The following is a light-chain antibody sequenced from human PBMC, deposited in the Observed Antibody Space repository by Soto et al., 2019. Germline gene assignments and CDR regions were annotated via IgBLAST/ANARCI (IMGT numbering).Light chain of an antibody. CDR1: QTISSW. V-gene: IGKV1-5*03. J-gene: IGKJ4*01. CDR3: QQLNSYPLT. CDR2: KAS. Sequence: DIQMTQSPSTLSASVGDRVTITCRASQTISSWWAWYQQQPGKAPKLLIYKASTLKSGVPSRFSGSGSGTDFTLTISSLQPEDFATYYCQQLNSYPLTFGGGTKVDI.